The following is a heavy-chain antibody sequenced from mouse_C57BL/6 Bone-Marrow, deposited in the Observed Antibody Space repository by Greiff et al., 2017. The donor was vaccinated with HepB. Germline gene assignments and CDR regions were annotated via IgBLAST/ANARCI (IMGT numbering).Heavy chain of an antibody. CDR2: INPNNGGT. V-gene: IGHV1-22*01. D-gene: IGHD1-1*01. J-gene: IGHJ4*01. CDR3: ARDGSSFPYAMDY. Sequence: EVKLQQSGPELVKPGASVKMSCKASGYTFTDYNMHWVKQSHGKSLEWIGYINPNNGGTSYNQKFKGKATLTVNKSSSTAYMELRSLTSEDSAVYYCARDGSSFPYAMDYWGQGTSVTVSS. CDR1: GYTFTDYN.